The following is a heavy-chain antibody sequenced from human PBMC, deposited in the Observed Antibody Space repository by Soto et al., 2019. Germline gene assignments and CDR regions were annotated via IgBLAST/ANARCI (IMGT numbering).Heavy chain of an antibody. CDR3: ARDSTVTGYHGMDV. J-gene: IGHJ6*02. CDR2: IRYDGSNK. V-gene: IGHV3-33*01. D-gene: IGHD4-17*01. Sequence: QVQLLESGGGVVQPGRSLRLSCAASGFTFRTYGIHWVRQAPGKGLEWVAVIRYDGSNKYYADSVKGRFTISRDNSKNALYLQMNSLRAEDTAVYYCARDSTVTGYHGMDVWGQGTTVTVSS. CDR1: GFTFRTYG.